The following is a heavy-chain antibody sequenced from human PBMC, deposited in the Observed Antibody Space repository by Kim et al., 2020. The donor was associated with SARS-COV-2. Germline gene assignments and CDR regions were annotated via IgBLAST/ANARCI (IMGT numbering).Heavy chain of an antibody. CDR3: ARQAASYGSGSYQYPF. CDR2: IYYSGTI. V-gene: IGHV4-39*01. D-gene: IGHD3-10*01. CDR1: GGSISSSHYY. Sequence: SETLSLTCAVSGGSISSSHYYWGWIRQSPGKGLEWIGSIYYSGTIYYNPSLKSRVTISVDTSKNQFSLKLSSVTAADTALYYCARQAASYGSGSYQYPF. J-gene: IGHJ3*01.